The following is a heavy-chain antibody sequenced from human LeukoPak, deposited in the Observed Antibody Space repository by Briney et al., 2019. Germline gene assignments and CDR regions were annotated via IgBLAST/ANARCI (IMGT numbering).Heavy chain of an antibody. CDR3: ARGPRYSFGSAFDY. CDR2: VNGDGTST. CDR1: RFTFSNAW. Sequence: GGSLRLSCAASRFTFSNAWMSWVRQAPGKGLVWVSRVNGDGTSTTYADSVKGRFTISRDNAKNTLYLQMDSLRAEDTAVYYCARGPRYSFGSAFDYWGQGTLVTVSS. J-gene: IGHJ4*02. D-gene: IGHD5-18*01. V-gene: IGHV3-74*01.